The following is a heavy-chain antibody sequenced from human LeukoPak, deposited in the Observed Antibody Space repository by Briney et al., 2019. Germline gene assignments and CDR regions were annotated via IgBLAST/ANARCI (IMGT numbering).Heavy chain of an antibody. V-gene: IGHV3-23*01. D-gene: IGHD3-22*01. CDR1: GFTFASYA. CDR3: AHHRGSLDSDTEYIQP. Sequence: GGSLRLSCAASGFTFASYAMSWVRQAPGKGLEWVSAISGSGGSTYYADSVKGRFTISRDNSKSTLYLQMNSLRADDMAVYYCAHHRGSLDSDTEYIQPWGQGTLVTVSS. CDR2: ISGSGGST. J-gene: IGHJ1*01.